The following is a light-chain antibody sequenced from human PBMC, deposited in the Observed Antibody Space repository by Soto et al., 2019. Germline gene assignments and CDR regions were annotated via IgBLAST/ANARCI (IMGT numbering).Light chain of an antibody. V-gene: IGLV2-14*03. J-gene: IGLJ2*01. CDR3: SSYSSSTTHVV. CDR1: STDVGDFNY. Sequence: QSALTQPASVSGSPGRSVTISCTGTSTDVGDFNYVSWYQHVPGRAPKLIIYDVTNRPSGISYRFSASKSGRTASLTISGLQAEDEGDYYCSSYSSSTTHVVFGGGTKLTVL. CDR2: DVT.